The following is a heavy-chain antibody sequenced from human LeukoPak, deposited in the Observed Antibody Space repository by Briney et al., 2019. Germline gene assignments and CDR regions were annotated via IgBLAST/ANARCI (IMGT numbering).Heavy chain of an antibody. J-gene: IGHJ4*02. CDR1: GGSFSGYL. V-gene: IGHV4-34*01. D-gene: IGHD3-10*01. CDR2: INHSGST. CDR3: ARGVGFGKIDF. Sequence: SETLSLTCAVSGGSFSGYLWSWIRQPPGKGLEWIGEINHSGSTNYNPSLKSRVTISVDTSKNQFSLKLSSATATDTYFYHCARGVGFGKIDFWGQGTLVTVSS.